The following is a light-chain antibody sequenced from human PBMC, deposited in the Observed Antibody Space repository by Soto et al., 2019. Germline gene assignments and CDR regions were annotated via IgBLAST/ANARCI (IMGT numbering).Light chain of an antibody. V-gene: IGLV1-40*01. CDR3: QSYDSRLTGYV. Sequence: QSVLTQPPSVSGAPGQRVTISCTGSSSNIGANYDVNWYQHLPGTAPKLLIHGNTNRPSGVTDRFSGSKSGTSASLAITGLQAEDEADYYCQSYDSRLTGYVFGSGTKVPS. CDR2: GNT. CDR1: SSNIGANYD. J-gene: IGLJ1*01.